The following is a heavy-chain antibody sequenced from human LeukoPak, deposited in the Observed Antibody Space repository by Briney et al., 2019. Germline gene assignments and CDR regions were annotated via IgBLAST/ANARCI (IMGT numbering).Heavy chain of an antibody. CDR1: GFSFSTFW. J-gene: IGHJ5*02. Sequence: GGSLRLSCAASGFSFSTFWMTWVRQPPGGGLEWLANIGQDGNEMYYVDSVKGRFTISRDNAKNSLYLQMNKLRPEDTAAYYCASAKVELGQRAYNWFDPWGQGTLVTVSS. V-gene: IGHV3-7*01. CDR3: ASAKVELGQRAYNWFDP. CDR2: IGQDGNEM. D-gene: IGHD1/OR15-1a*01.